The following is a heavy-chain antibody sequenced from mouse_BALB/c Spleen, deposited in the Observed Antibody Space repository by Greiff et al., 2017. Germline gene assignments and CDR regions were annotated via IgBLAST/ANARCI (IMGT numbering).Heavy chain of an antibody. CDR1: GFSLTSYG. D-gene: IGHD2-4*01. Sequence: VQLQQSGPGLVQPSQSLSITCTVSGFSLTSYGVHWVRQPPGKGLEWLGVIWAGGSTNYNSALMSRLSISKDNSKSQVFLKMNSLQTDDTAMYYCARDKGDDYGAMDYWGQGTSVTVSS. V-gene: IGHV2-9*02. J-gene: IGHJ4*01. CDR3: ARDKGDDYGAMDY. CDR2: IWAGGST.